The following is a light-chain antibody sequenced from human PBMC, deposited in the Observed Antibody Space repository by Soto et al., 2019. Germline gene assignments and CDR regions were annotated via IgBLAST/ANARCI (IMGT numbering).Light chain of an antibody. CDR1: SSYVGSYNR. CDR2: DVS. CDR3: SSYTTSSTYV. Sequence: QSVLTQPPSVSGSPGQSVAISCTGTSSYVGSYNRVSWYQQPPGTAPKLMIYDVSDRPSGVPDRFSGSKSGNTASLTIPGLQAEDEADYYCSSYTTSSTYVFGTGTKVTVL. J-gene: IGLJ1*01. V-gene: IGLV2-18*02.